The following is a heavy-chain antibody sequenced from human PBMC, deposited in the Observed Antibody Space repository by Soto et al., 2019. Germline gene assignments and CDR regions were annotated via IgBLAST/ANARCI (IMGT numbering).Heavy chain of an antibody. CDR2: ISTSIDAT. Sequence: GSLRLSCAASGFAFSNYAMHWVRQAPGKGLEWVSSISTSIDATYYADSVKGRFTISRDDSKNTLYLQMNSLRAEDSAVYYCAKDRTVAARNFDYWGQGTQVTVSS. CDR1: GFAFSNYA. D-gene: IGHD6-6*01. V-gene: IGHV3-23*01. CDR3: AKDRTVAARNFDY. J-gene: IGHJ4*02.